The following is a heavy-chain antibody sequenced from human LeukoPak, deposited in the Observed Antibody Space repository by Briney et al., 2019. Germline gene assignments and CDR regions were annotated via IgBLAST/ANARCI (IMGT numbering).Heavy chain of an antibody. D-gene: IGHD2-2*02. V-gene: IGHV3-30*04. J-gene: IGHJ4*02. CDR2: ISYDGSNK. CDR3: AREYL. Sequence: GGSLRLSCAASGFTFSSYAMHWVRQAPGKGLEWVAVISYDGSNKYYADSVKGRFTISRDNAKNSLYLQMNSLRAEDTAVYYCAREYLWGQGTLVTVSS. CDR1: GFTFSSYA.